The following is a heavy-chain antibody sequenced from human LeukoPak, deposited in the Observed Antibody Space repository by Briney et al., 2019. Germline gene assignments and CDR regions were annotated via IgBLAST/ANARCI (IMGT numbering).Heavy chain of an antibody. J-gene: IGHJ3*02. Sequence: SETLSLTCTVSGGSISSSSYYWGWIRQPPGKGLEWIGSIYYSGSTYYNPSLKSRVTISVDTSKNQFSLKLSSVTAAGTAVYYCASPQDIVVVPAAMGISDAFDIWGQGTMVTVSS. CDR1: GGSISSSSYY. D-gene: IGHD2-2*01. CDR3: ASPQDIVVVPAAMGISDAFDI. V-gene: IGHV4-39*01. CDR2: IYYSGST.